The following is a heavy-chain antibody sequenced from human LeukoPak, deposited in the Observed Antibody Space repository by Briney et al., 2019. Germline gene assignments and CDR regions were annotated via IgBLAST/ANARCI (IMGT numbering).Heavy chain of an antibody. J-gene: IGHJ4*02. Sequence: ASVKVSCKAYGYTFTNYYIHWVRQAPGQGLEWMGMINPSGGSTVYAQMLQGRLTMTRALSSRTVYMELNSLTSEDTAVYYCARGRTTQSYASSGFYPRDYWGQGTVVTVSS. CDR3: ARGRTTQSYASSGFYPRDY. CDR1: GYTFTNYY. CDR2: INPSGGST. D-gene: IGHD3-22*01. V-gene: IGHV1-46*01.